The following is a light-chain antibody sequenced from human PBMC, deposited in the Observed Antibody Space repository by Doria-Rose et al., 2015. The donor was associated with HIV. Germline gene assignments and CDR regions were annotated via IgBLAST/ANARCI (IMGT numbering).Light chain of an antibody. J-gene: IGKJ3*01. CDR3: QQYYDTPS. CDR2: WAS. CDR1: QSLLYTSKNY. Sequence: DIQVTQSPESLGMSLGERATLNCKSNQSLLYTSKNYLAWYQQKPGQPPKLLIYWASTRQSGVPARFSGSGSGTDFTLTISSLEAEDVAVYYCQQYYDTPSLGPGTTVGIK. V-gene: IGKV4-1*01.